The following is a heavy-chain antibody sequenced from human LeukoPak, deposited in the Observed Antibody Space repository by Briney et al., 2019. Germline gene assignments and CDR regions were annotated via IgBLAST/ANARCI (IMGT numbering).Heavy chain of an antibody. D-gene: IGHD6-13*01. V-gene: IGHV1-18*01. CDR2: ISAYNGNT. CDR3: ARVSLVATIGIAAAGTGDY. Sequence: ASVKVSCKASGYTFTSYGISWVRQAPGQGLEWMGWISAYNGNTNYAQKLQGRVTMTTDTSTSTAYMEPRSLRSDDTAVYYCARVSLVATIGIAAAGTGDYWGQGTLVTVSS. CDR1: GYTFTSYG. J-gene: IGHJ4*02.